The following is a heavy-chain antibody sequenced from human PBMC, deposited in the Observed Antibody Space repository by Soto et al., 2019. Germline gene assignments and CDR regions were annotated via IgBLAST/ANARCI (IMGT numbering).Heavy chain of an antibody. Sequence: GGSLRLSCAASGFTFSDYYMSWIRQAPGKGLEWVSYISSSSSYTNYADAVKGRFTISRDNANNSLYLQMNSLRDADTAVYYCARIVGGYDEGTLDYWGQGTLVTVSS. CDR1: GFTFSDYY. D-gene: IGHD5-12*01. J-gene: IGHJ4*02. CDR3: ARIVGGYDEGTLDY. CDR2: ISSSSSYT. V-gene: IGHV3-11*03.